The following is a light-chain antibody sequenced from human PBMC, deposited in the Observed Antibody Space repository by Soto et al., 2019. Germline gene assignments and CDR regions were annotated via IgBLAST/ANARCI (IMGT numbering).Light chain of an antibody. CDR1: QSVNNF. CDR2: DAS. CDR3: QQRGSWPAT. V-gene: IGKV3-11*01. Sequence: EKVMTQSLATLSVSPGERATLSCRAIQSVNNFFAWYQQKPGQAPRLLIYDASYRAPGIPARFSGSGSGTDFTLTISSLEAEDSAVYYCQQRGSWPATFGPGTKGDIK. J-gene: IGKJ3*01.